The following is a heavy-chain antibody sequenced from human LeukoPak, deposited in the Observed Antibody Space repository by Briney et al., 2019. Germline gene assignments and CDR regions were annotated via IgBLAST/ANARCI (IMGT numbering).Heavy chain of an antibody. CDR2: IYNSGST. Sequence: SETLSLTCTVSGGSISSYYWSWIRQPAGKGLEWIGRIYNSGSTNYNTNYNPSLTSRVTMSVDTSKNQFSLKLTPVTAADTAVYFCARASWYGSGATAFDYWGQGTLVTVSP. D-gene: IGHD3-10*01. J-gene: IGHJ4*02. CDR3: ARASWYGSGATAFDY. CDR1: GGSISSYY. V-gene: IGHV4-4*07.